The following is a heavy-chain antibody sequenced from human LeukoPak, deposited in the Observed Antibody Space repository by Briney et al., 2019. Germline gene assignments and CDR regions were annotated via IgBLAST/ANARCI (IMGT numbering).Heavy chain of an antibody. CDR3: ASSRNQYSSGWDQFDY. Sequence: GGSLRLSCAASGFTFSDYYMSWIRQAPGKGLEWVSYISSSGSTIYYADSVKGRFTISRDNAKNSLYLQMNSLRAEDTAVYYCASSRNQYSSGWDQFDYWGQGTLVTVSS. V-gene: IGHV3-11*01. CDR1: GFTFSDYY. CDR2: ISSSGSTI. D-gene: IGHD6-19*01. J-gene: IGHJ4*02.